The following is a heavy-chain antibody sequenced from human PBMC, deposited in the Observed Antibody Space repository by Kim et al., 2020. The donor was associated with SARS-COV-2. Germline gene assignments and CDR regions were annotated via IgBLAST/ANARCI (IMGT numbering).Heavy chain of an antibody. CDR3: ARAAYSSSLGY. Sequence: GYEQKFKGRGNMTRNTSRRTAYMELSSLRSEDTAVYYCARAAYSSSLGYWGQGTLVTVSS. D-gene: IGHD6-13*01. V-gene: IGHV1-8*01. J-gene: IGHJ4*02.